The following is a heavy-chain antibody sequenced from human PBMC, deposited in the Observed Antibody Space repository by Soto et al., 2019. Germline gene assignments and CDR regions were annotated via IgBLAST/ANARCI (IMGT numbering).Heavy chain of an antibody. Sequence: GGSLRLSCAASGFTVSSNYMSWVRQAPGKGLEWVSVIYSGGSTYYADSVKGRFTISRDNSKNTLYLQMNSLRAEDTAVYYCARVLETVGRRGIYYYYYYMDVWGKGTTVTVSS. D-gene: IGHD3-16*01. CDR3: ARVLETVGRRGIYYYYYYMDV. V-gene: IGHV3-66*01. CDR1: GFTVSSNY. J-gene: IGHJ6*03. CDR2: IYSGGST.